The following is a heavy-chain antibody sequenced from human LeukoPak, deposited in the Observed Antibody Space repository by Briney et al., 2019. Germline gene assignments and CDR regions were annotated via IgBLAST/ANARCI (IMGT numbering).Heavy chain of an antibody. D-gene: IGHD2-21*02. CDR1: GFTFSSYG. CDR3: STLGDYYYYYYMDV. CDR2: IRYDGSNK. J-gene: IGHJ6*03. Sequence: GGSLRLSCAASGFTFSSYGMHWVRQAPGKGLEWVAFIRYDGSNKYYADPVKGRFTTSRDNSKNTLYLQMNSLRAEDTAVYYCSTLGDYYYYYYMDVWGKGTTVTVSS. V-gene: IGHV3-30*02.